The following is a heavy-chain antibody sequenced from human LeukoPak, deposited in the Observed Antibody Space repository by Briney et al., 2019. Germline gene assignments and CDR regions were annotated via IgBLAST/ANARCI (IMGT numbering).Heavy chain of an antibody. Sequence: SETLSLTCTVSGGSISSGGYYWSWIRQHPGKGLEWIGYIYYSGSTYYNPSLKSRVTISVDTSKNQFSLKLSSVTAAGTAVYYCARVVGNYYDSSGYYPYFDYWGQGTLVTVSS. V-gene: IGHV4-31*03. D-gene: IGHD3-22*01. J-gene: IGHJ4*02. CDR1: GGSISSGGYY. CDR2: IYYSGST. CDR3: ARVVGNYYDSSGYYPYFDY.